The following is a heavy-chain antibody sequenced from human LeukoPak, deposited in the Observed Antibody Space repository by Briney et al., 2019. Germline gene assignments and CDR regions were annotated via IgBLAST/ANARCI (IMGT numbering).Heavy chain of an antibody. J-gene: IGHJ6*02. CDR1: GFTFSSYA. D-gene: IGHD2-2*02. CDR2: IRDTGGST. CDR3: TRESIYCSSSSCYSPYGLGV. Sequence: GGSLRLSCAASGFTFSSYAMSWVRYAPGKGLEWVSGIRDTGGSTYYADSAKGRFTISRDNPKNMLYLQMNSLRADDTAIYYCTRESIYCSSSSCYSPYGLGVWGQGTTVTVSS. V-gene: IGHV3-23*01.